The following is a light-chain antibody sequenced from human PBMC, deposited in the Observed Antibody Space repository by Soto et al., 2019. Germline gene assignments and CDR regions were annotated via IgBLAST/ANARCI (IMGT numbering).Light chain of an antibody. Sequence: SALTQPAPVSGSPGQSIAISRPGNNKLFGGYDYVSWYQQHQGKAPNLMISDVSNRPSGVSNRFSGSKSGNTASLTFSGLQAEDEADYYCSSYTSSSTHVFGTGTKVTVL. J-gene: IGLJ1*01. V-gene: IGLV2-14*01. CDR3: SSYTSSSTHV. CDR1: NKLFGGYDY. CDR2: DVS.